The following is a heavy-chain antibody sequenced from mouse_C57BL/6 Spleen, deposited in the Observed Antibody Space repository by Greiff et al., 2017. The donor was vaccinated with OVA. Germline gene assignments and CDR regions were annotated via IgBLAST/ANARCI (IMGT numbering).Heavy chain of an antibody. V-gene: IGHV5-6*01. D-gene: IGHD1-1*01. Sequence: EVQVVESGGDLVKPGGSLKLSCAASGFTFSSYGMSWVRQTPDKRLEWVATISSGGSYTYYPDSVKGRFTISRDNAKNTLYLQMSSLKSEDTAMYYCASSTTDFAYWGQGTLVTVSA. CDR2: ISSGGSYT. CDR3: ASSTTDFAY. J-gene: IGHJ3*01. CDR1: GFTFSSYG.